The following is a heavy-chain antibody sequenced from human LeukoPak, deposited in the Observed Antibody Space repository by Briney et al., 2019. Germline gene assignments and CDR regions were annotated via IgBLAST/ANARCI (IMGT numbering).Heavy chain of an antibody. D-gene: IGHD6-19*01. CDR3: ARSTSIAVAGRLYFDY. CDR2: IYTSGST. CDR1: GGSISSYY. J-gene: IGHJ4*02. Sequence: ETLSLTCTVSGGSISSYYWSWIRQPAGKGLEWIGRIYTSGSTNYNPSLKSRVTMSVDTSKNQFSLKLSSVTAADTAVYYCARSTSIAVAGRLYFDYWGQGTLVTVSS. V-gene: IGHV4-4*07.